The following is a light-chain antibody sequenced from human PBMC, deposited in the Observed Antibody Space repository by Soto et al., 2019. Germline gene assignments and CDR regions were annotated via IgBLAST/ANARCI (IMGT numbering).Light chain of an antibody. Sequence: EIVLTHSPVTLSLSPGERAALSCRASQSVPRSYLAWYQQQPGQAPRLLIYGTSSRATGIPDRLSGSGSGTEFTLTISRLAPEDFAVFYCQQYGSPITFGHGTRLEI. J-gene: IGKJ5*01. V-gene: IGKV3-20*01. CDR2: GTS. CDR3: QQYGSPIT. CDR1: QSVPRSY.